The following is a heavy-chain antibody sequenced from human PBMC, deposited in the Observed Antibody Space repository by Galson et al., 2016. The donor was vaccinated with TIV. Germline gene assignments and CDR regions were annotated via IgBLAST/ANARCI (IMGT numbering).Heavy chain of an antibody. D-gene: IGHD6-19*01. CDR1: DGSLSGHY. CDR2: IDHSGCS. Sequence: ETLSLTCAVYDGSLSGHYWSGIRQPPGKGLEWIGEIDHSGCSNYNPSPKSRVTISVYTTKNQFYLKLMSVTAADTAVYYCARHSTSGFPGIQVAARRRPFDIWGQGTMVTVSS. CDR3: ARHSTSGFPGIQVAARRRPFDI. V-gene: IGHV4-34*01. J-gene: IGHJ3*02.